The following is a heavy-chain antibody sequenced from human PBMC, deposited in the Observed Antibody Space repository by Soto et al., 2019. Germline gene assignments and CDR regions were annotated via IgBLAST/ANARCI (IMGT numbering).Heavy chain of an antibody. J-gene: IGHJ5*02. D-gene: IGHD1-26*01. CDR2: ISSSSSTI. CDR1: GFTFSSYS. Sequence: EVQLVESGGGLVQPGGSLRLSCAASGFTFSSYSMNWVRQARGKGLEWVSYISSSSSTIYYADSVKGRFTISRDNAKNSLYLQINSLRDEDTAVYYCAREGGSLNWFDPWGQGTLVTVSS. V-gene: IGHV3-48*02. CDR3: AREGGSLNWFDP.